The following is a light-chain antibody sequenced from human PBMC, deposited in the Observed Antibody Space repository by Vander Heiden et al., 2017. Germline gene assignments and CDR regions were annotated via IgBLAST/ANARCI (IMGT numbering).Light chain of an antibody. CDR3: AAWDDSLSGPV. CDR1: SSNIGGNY. CDR2: NTN. J-gene: IGLJ2*01. V-gene: IGLV1-47*02. Sequence: QSVLTQPPSASGTPGQRVTISCSGSSSNIGGNYVYWYQQLPGTAPKLLMYNTNQRPSGVPDRFSGSKSGTSASLAISGLRSEDEADYYCAAWDDSLSGPVFGGGAKLTVL.